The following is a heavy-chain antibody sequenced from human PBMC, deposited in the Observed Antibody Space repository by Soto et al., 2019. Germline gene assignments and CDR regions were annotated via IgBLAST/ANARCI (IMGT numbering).Heavy chain of an antibody. CDR3: AKSPNFYCSSPNCYKYYFDH. CDR2: ISYDGSEK. J-gene: IGHJ4*02. V-gene: IGHV3-30*18. D-gene: IGHD2-2*02. CDR1: GFTFNTYG. Sequence: LRLSCAASGFTFNTYGMHWVRQAPGKGLEWVAVISYDGSEKYYVDSVKGRFTISKDNSKNTLYLQMNSLRPEDTAVYYCAKSPNFYCSSPNCYKYYFDHWGQGTQVTVSS.